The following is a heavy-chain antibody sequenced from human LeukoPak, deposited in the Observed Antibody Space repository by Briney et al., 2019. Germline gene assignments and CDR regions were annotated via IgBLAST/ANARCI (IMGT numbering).Heavy chain of an antibody. V-gene: IGHV4-34*01. CDR3: ARSDYGPGVDP. D-gene: IGHD4-17*01. Sequence: SETLSLTCAVYGGSFSGYYWSWIRQPPGKGLEWIGEISHSGSTNYNPSLKSRVTISVDTSKNQFSLKLSSVTAADTAVYYCARSDYGPGVDPWGQGTLVTVSS. CDR1: GGSFSGYY. J-gene: IGHJ5*02. CDR2: ISHSGST.